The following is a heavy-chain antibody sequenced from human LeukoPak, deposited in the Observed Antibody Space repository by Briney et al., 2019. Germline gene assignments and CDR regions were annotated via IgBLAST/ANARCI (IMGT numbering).Heavy chain of an antibody. J-gene: IGHJ4*02. V-gene: IGHV4-4*07. CDR2: IYNSGYT. CDR1: GASISPYY. D-gene: IGHD6-6*01. CDR3: AREGSMTARPFVSIDY. Sequence: PSETLSLTXTVSGASISPYYWSWIRQPAGKGVEWIGRIYNSGYTNYNPSLKSRVTMSVDTSKKQFSLTLSSVTAADTAMYYCAREGSMTARPFVSIDYWGQGTLVTVSS.